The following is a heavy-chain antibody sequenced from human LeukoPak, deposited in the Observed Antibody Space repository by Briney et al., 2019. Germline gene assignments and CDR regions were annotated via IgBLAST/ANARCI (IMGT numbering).Heavy chain of an antibody. J-gene: IGHJ4*02. CDR2: ISGSGTST. V-gene: IGHV3-23*01. CDR1: GFTFNNYA. CDR3: AKGGDCSSTSCYQFDN. D-gene: IGHD2-2*01. Sequence: GGSLRLSCAASGFTFNNYAMSWVRQAPGKGLEWVSSISGSGTSTNYADSVKGRITIFRDNSKNALYLQMNSLRDGDTAVYYCAKGGDCSSTSCYQFDNWGQGTLVTVSS.